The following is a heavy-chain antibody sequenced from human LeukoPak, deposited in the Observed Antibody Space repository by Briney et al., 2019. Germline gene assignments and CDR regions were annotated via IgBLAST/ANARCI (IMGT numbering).Heavy chain of an antibody. CDR2: IYTSGRT. CDR1: GGSISYYY. CDR3: ARLSTVTTSFDY. Sequence: SETLSLTCTVSGGSISYYYWNWIRQPAGKGLEWIGRIYTSGRTYYNPSLKSRVSVSVDTSKNQFSLKLSSVTAADTAVYYCARLSTVTTSFDYWGQGTLVTVPS. D-gene: IGHD4-11*01. J-gene: IGHJ4*02. V-gene: IGHV4-4*07.